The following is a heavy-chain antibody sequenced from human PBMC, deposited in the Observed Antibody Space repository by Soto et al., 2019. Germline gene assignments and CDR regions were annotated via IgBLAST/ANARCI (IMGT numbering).Heavy chain of an antibody. Sequence: PSETLSLTCTVSGGSISSYYWSWIRQPPGKGLEWIGYIYYSGSTNYNPSLKSRVTISVDTSKNQFSLKLSSVTAADTAVYYCARHPSRRTLSGLGTCYMDVWGKGTTVTVSS. J-gene: IGHJ6*03. D-gene: IGHD1-1*01. CDR2: IYYSGST. V-gene: IGHV4-59*08. CDR3: ARHPSRRTLSGLGTCYMDV. CDR1: GGSISSYY.